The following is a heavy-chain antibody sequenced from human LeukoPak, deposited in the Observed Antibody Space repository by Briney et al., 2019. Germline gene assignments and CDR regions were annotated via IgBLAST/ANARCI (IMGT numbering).Heavy chain of an antibody. V-gene: IGHV5-51*01. Sequence: GESLKISCKGSGYSFTSYWIGWVRQIPGKGLEWMGIIYPGDSVTRYSPSFQGQVTISADKSISTAYLQWSSLKASDTAMYYCARRGDGYNLNFDYWGQGTLVTVSS. CDR2: IYPGDSVT. CDR1: GYSFTSYW. CDR3: ARRGDGYNLNFDY. D-gene: IGHD5-24*01. J-gene: IGHJ4*02.